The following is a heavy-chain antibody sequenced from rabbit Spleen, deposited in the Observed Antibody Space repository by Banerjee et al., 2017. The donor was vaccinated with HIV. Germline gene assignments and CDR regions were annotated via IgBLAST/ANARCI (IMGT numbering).Heavy chain of an antibody. V-gene: IGHV1S40*01. D-gene: IGHD7-1*01. J-gene: IGHJ6*01. CDR1: GFSFSSGYY. CDR3: ARFYAGYGDFGYAAM. Sequence: QSLEESGGDLVKPGTSLTLTRKASGFSFSSGYYMCWVRQAPGKGLEWIACIAAGSAGTTYYASWAKGRFTISKTSSTTVTLQMTSLTAADTATYFCARFYAGYGDFGYAAMWGPGTLVTVS. CDR2: IAAGSAGTT.